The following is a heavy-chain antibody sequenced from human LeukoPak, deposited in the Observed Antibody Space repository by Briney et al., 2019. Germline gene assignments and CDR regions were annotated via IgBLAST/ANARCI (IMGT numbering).Heavy chain of an antibody. CDR2: ISSSGSTI. Sequence: PGGSLRLSCAVSGLTFSNAWMSWVRQAPGKGLEWVSYISSSGSTIYCADSVKGRFTISRDNAKNSLYLQMNSLRAEDTAVYYCARVWGEDIVARPYYFDYWGQGTLVTVSS. J-gene: IGHJ4*02. CDR3: ARVWGEDIVARPYYFDY. CDR1: GLTFSNAW. D-gene: IGHD5-12*01. V-gene: IGHV3-11*01.